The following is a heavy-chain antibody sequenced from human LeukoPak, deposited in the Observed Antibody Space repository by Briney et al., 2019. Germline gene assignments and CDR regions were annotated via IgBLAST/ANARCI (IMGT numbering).Heavy chain of an antibody. V-gene: IGHV4-39*07. CDR3: ARGRRAFDY. Sequence: SETLSLTCTVSGGSISTSSYYWGWVRQPPGKGLEWIGNIFYSGSTYYSPSLKSRVTISLDTSRNQFSLKLSSVTAADTAVYYCARGRRAFDYWGQGTLVTVSS. CDR2: IFYSGST. CDR1: GGSISTSSYY. J-gene: IGHJ4*02.